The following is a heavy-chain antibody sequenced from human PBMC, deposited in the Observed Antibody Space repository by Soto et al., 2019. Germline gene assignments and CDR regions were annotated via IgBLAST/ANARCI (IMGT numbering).Heavy chain of an antibody. CDR3: ARGRESYKWNDVGY. Sequence: SETLSLTCIVPGGSISYYYWTWIRQPPGKGLEWIGYIYYTGSTNYNPSLQSRVTMSVDTSKNQFSLKLSSVTAADTAVYYCARGRESYKWNDVGYWGQGSLVTVSS. CDR2: IYYTGST. J-gene: IGHJ4*02. CDR1: GGSISYYY. V-gene: IGHV4-59*01. D-gene: IGHD1-1*01.